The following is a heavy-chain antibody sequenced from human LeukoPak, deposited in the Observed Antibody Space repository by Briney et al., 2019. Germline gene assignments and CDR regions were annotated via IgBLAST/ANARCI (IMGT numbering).Heavy chain of an antibody. CDR3: ARGGGGMVRGVMLNNWFDP. CDR2: IYYSGST. V-gene: IGHV4-31*03. Sequence: PSQTLSLTCTVSGGSISSGGYYWSWIRRHPGKGLEWIGYIYYSGSTYYNPSLKSRVTISVDTSKNQFSLKLSSVTAADTAVYYCARGGGGMVRGVMLNNWFDPWGQGTLVTVSS. D-gene: IGHD3-10*01. CDR1: GGSISSGGYY. J-gene: IGHJ5*02.